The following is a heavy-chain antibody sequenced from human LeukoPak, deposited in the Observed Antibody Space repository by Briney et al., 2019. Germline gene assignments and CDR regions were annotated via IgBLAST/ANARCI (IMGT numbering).Heavy chain of an antibody. V-gene: IGHV4-34*01. Sequence: KPSETLSLTCAVYGGSFSPYYWSWIRQPPGKGLEWIGEINHSGSTNYNPSLKSRVTISVDTSKNQFSLKLSSVTAADTAVYYCARTYYDFWSGYPPTDYWGQGTLVTVSS. CDR2: INHSGST. CDR3: ARTYYDFWSGYPPTDY. D-gene: IGHD3-3*01. CDR1: GGSFSPYY. J-gene: IGHJ4*02.